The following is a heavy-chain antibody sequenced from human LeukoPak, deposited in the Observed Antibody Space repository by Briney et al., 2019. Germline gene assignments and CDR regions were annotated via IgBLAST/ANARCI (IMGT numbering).Heavy chain of an antibody. CDR3: AKDRPNFHENSGHYYRRDGDS. V-gene: IGHV3-23*01. J-gene: IGHJ5*01. D-gene: IGHD3-22*01. CDR1: GFTFYMYA. Sequence: PGGSLTLSCQASGFTFYMYAMSWVRQAPGKGLEWVASMCGTAGCTFYPDSVTGRFTISRDNSKNVLYLRMNSLTAEDTAIYYCAKDRPNFHENSGHYYRRDGDSWGQGTLVTVSS. CDR2: MCGTAGCT.